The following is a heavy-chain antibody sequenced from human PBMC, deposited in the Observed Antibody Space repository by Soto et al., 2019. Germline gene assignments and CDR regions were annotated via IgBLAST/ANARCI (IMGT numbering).Heavy chain of an antibody. CDR3: AREISATSFVRDTSDI. V-gene: IGHV1-69*13. CDR2: IIPIFGTA. Sequence: SVKVSCKASGCTFSSYAISGVRPAPGQGLEWMGEIIPIFGTANYAQKFQGSVTITADESTRTAYMELSSLRSEDTAVSSRAREISATSFVRDTSDIWDQGTMVPVSS. CDR1: GCTFSSYA. D-gene: IGHD1-7*01. J-gene: IGHJ3*02.